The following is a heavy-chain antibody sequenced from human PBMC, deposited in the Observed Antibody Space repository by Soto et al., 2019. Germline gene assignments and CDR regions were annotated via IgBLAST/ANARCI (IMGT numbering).Heavy chain of an antibody. CDR2: ISYDGNNK. Sequence: QVQLVESGGGVVQPGRSLRLSCAASGFTFSSYAMHWVRQAPGKGLEWVAVISYDGNNKYYADSVKGRFTISRDNSKKTLYLQMTSLRAEDTAVYYCARAGCDGGSCYTLVGLRYGMDVWGQGTTVTVSS. D-gene: IGHD2-15*01. J-gene: IGHJ6*02. CDR1: GFTFSSYA. CDR3: ARAGCDGGSCYTLVGLRYGMDV. V-gene: IGHV3-30-3*01.